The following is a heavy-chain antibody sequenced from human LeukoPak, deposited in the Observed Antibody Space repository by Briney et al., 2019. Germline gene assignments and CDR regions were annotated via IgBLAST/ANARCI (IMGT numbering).Heavy chain of an antibody. D-gene: IGHD6-19*01. CDR3: ARDRPGGWYQGADY. Sequence: PGGSLRLSCAASGFTFSSYWMSWVRQAPGKGLEWVANIKQDGSEKYYVDSVKGRFTISRDNAKNSLYLQMNSLRAEDTAVYYCARDRPGGWYQGADYWGQGTLVAVSS. CDR1: GFTFSSYW. V-gene: IGHV3-7*01. J-gene: IGHJ4*02. CDR2: IKQDGSEK.